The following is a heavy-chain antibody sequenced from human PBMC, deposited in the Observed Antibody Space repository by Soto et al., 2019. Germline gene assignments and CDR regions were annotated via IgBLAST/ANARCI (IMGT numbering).Heavy chain of an antibody. CDR1: GFSLSNARMG. CDR2: IFSNDEK. D-gene: IGHD1-1*01. Sequence: QVTLKESGPVLVKPTETLTLTCTVSGFSLSNARMGVSWIRQPPGKALEWLAHIFSNDEKSYSTSLKSRLTIYKDTSKSQVVLTMPNMHPVDTATYYCARIERLERRRGHLNRGYFDLWGRGTLVTVSS. J-gene: IGHJ2*01. CDR3: ARIERLERRRGHLNRGYFDL. V-gene: IGHV2-26*01.